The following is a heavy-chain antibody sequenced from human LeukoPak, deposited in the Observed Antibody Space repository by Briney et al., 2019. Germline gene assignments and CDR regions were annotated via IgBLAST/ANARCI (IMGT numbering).Heavy chain of an antibody. CDR2: INYNGAIT. CDR3: ARDRLGPSFSVSHFDL. Sequence: GGSLRLSCATSGFAFVDYGLSWVRRAPGKGLEWLCAINYNGAITDYADSVKGRFTISRDNAKNSLYLRMDSLRAEDTALYYCARDRLGPSFSVSHFDLWGQGTLVTVSS. J-gene: IGHJ4*02. V-gene: IGHV3-20*04. CDR1: GFAFVDYG. D-gene: IGHD3-3*02.